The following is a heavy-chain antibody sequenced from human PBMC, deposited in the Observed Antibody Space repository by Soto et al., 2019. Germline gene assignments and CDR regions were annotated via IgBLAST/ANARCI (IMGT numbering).Heavy chain of an antibody. D-gene: IGHD2-15*01. CDR1: GFTLTAYY. J-gene: IGHJ3*02. V-gene: IGHV1-2*04. CDR3: ARDRCSGGACHYIFSLDI. Sequence: ASVKVSCKASGFTLTAYYMNWVRQAPGQGLEWMGWIDPKSGGTNYAQKFQGWVTMTRDTSTGTAYMELSRLRSDDTAVYYCARDRCSGGACHYIFSLDIWGQGTMVNVSS. CDR2: IDPKSGGT.